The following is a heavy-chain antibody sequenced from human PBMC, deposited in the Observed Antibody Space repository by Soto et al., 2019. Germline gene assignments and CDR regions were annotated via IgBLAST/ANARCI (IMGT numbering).Heavy chain of an antibody. D-gene: IGHD4-17*01. J-gene: IGHJ4*02. CDR1: GYTFTSYG. CDR2: ISAYNGNT. Sequence: GASVKVSCKASGYTFTSYGISWVRQAPGQGLEWMGWISAYNGNTNYAQKLQGRVTMTTDTSTSTAYMELRSLRSDDTAVYYCARDRGGRETYGGNPHYWGQGTLVTVSS. CDR3: ARDRGGRETYGGNPHY. V-gene: IGHV1-18*01.